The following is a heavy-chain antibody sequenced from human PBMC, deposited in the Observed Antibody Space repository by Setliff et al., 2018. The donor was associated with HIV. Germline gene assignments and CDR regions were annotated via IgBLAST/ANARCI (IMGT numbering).Heavy chain of an antibody. J-gene: IGHJ4*02. D-gene: IGHD1-26*01. V-gene: IGHV5-51*01. CDR2: IYPGDSDT. Sequence: GESLKXXXKGSGYSXSTYWIGWVRQMPGKGLEWMGFIYPGDSDTTYSPSFQGQVPXXADTAISTAYLQWSSLKASDTGMYYCARAGRGGGSYWTFDYWGQGTLVTVSS. CDR3: ARAGRGGGSYWTFDY. CDR1: GYSXSTYW.